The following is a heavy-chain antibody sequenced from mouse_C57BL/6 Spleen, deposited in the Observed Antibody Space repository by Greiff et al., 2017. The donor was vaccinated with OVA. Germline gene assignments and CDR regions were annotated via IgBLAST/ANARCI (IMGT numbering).Heavy chain of an antibody. Sequence: VQLQQSGAELVKPGASVKMSCKASGYTFTSYWITWVKQRPGQGLEWIGDIYPGSGSTNYNEKFKSKATLTVDTSSSTAYMQLSSLTSEDSAVYYCARVDYYGSSLFDYWGQGTTLTVSS. CDR2: IYPGSGST. CDR1: GYTFTSYW. CDR3: ARVDYYGSSLFDY. V-gene: IGHV1-55*01. J-gene: IGHJ2*01. D-gene: IGHD1-1*01.